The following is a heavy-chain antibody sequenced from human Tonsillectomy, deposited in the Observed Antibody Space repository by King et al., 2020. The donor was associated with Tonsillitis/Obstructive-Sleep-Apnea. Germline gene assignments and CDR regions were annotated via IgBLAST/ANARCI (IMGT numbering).Heavy chain of an antibody. J-gene: IGHJ3*02. CDR3: ARDHIVVSDWDLDI. D-gene: IGHD2-21*01. CDR2: IYYSGST. Sequence: PLQESGPGLVKPSETLSLTCTVSGGSISSSSYYWGWIRQPPGKGLEWIGSIYYSGSTYYNPSLKSRVTISVDTSKNQFSLKLSSVTAADTAVYYCARDHIVVSDWDLDIWGQGTMVTVSS. CDR1: GGSISSSSYY. V-gene: IGHV4-39*02.